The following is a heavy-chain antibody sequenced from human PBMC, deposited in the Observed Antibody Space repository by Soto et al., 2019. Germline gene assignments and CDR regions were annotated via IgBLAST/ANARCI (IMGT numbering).Heavy chain of an antibody. CDR2: IWYDGSNK. CDR3: ARAGRYCSGGSCYSRIDYYYYMDV. J-gene: IGHJ6*03. D-gene: IGHD2-15*01. Sequence: QVQLVESGGGVVQPGRSLRLSCAASGFTFSSYGMHWVRQALGKGLEWVAVIWYDGSNKYYADSVKGRFTISRDNSKNTLYLQMNSLRAEDTAVYYCARAGRYCSGGSCYSRIDYYYYMDVWGKGTTVTVSS. CDR1: GFTFSSYG. V-gene: IGHV3-33*01.